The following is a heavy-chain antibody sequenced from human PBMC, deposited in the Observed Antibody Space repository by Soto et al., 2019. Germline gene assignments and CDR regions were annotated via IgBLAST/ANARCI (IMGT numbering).Heavy chain of an antibody. Sequence: PSETLSLTCTASGGSVTSDEDYWTWIRQSPGKGLEWIWYISNSGSTGYNPSLKTRLSMSVDRSKNQFTLRLTSVTAADTAVYFCATESGSTYGYFDHWGQGTQVTVSS. D-gene: IGHD5-18*01. V-gene: IGHV4-30-4*01. CDR2: ISNSGST. J-gene: IGHJ4*02. CDR1: GGSVTSDEDY. CDR3: ATESGSTYGYFDH.